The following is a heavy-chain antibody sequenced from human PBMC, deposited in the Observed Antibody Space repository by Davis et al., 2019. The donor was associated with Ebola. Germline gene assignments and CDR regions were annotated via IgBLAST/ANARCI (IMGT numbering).Heavy chain of an antibody. CDR3: ARLDMYYYDSSGYQTGYYFDY. Sequence: MPSETLSLTCTVSGGSISSSSYYWGWIRQPPGKGLEWIGSIYYSGSTYYNPSLKSRVTISVDTSKNQFSLKLSSVTAAETAVYYCARLDMYYYDSSGYQTGYYFDYWGQGTLVTVSS. D-gene: IGHD3-22*01. CDR1: GGSISSSSYY. J-gene: IGHJ4*02. CDR2: IYYSGST. V-gene: IGHV4-39*01.